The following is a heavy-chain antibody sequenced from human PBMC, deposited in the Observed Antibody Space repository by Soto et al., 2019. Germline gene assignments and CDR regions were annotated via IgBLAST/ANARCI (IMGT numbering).Heavy chain of an antibody. J-gene: IGHJ5*02. CDR2: IIPIFDSA. V-gene: IGHV1-69*12. CDR1: GGSISSFA. D-gene: IGHD3-10*01. Sequence: QVQLVQSGAEVKKPGSSVKVSCKASGGSISSFAISWVRQAPGQGLDWMGGIIPIFDSANYAQKFQGRVTITADASTGTVYMELSSLRSEDTAVYYCERDDGRGLFSGAAWGQGTVVTVSS. CDR3: ERDDGRGLFSGAA.